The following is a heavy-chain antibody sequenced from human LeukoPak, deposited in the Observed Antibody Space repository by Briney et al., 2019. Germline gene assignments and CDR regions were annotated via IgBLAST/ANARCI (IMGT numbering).Heavy chain of an antibody. Sequence: PGGSLRLSCAASGFTFSSYGMHWVRQAPGKGLEWVAVISYDGSNKYYADSVKGRFTISRDNSKNEMYLQMNSLRAEDTAVYYCVKDFGNRVATVDCWGQGTLVTVSS. CDR1: GFTFSSYG. CDR3: VKDFGNRVATVDC. J-gene: IGHJ4*02. D-gene: IGHD5-12*01. V-gene: IGHV3-30*18. CDR2: ISYDGSNK.